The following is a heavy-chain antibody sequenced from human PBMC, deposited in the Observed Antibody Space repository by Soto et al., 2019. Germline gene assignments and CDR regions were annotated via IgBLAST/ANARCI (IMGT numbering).Heavy chain of an antibody. CDR3: ARDLRDGYNYGTLGY. V-gene: IGHV3-30-3*01. D-gene: IGHD5-12*01. CDR1: GFTFSSYA. CDR2: ISYDGSNK. J-gene: IGHJ4*02. Sequence: GVSLRLSCAASGFTFSSYAMHWVRQAPGKGLEWVAVISYDGSNKYYADSVKGRFTISRDNSKNTLYLQMNSLRAEDTAVYYCARDLRDGYNYGTLGYWGQGTLVTVSS.